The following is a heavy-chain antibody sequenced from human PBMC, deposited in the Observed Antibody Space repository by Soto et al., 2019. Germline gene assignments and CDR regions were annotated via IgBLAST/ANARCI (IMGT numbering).Heavy chain of an antibody. J-gene: IGHJ4*02. CDR3: ASGGDYFDY. V-gene: IGHV3-21*01. CDR1: GLTFNIYS. Sequence: ESGGGLVKPGGSLRLSCAASGLTFNIYSMNWVRQAPGKGLEWVSSISSSSAYIYYADSVKGRFTISRDNARRSLYLEMNSLRAEDTAVYYCASGGDYFDYWGQGTLVTVSS. CDR2: ISSSSAYI.